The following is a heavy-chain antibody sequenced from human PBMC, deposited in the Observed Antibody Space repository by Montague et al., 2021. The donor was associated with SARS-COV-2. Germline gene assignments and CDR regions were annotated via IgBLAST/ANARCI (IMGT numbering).Heavy chain of an antibody. Sequence: SETLSLTCTVSGGSISSSSYYWGWIRQPPGKGLEWIGSIYYSGSTYYNPSLKSRVTTSVDTSKNQFSLKLSSVTAADTAVYYCARRVTGTTGHYYYYGMDVWGQGTTVTVSS. CDR3: ARRVTGTTGHYYYYGMDV. J-gene: IGHJ6*02. CDR1: GGSISSSSYY. CDR2: IYYSGST. D-gene: IGHD1-20*01. V-gene: IGHV4-39*01.